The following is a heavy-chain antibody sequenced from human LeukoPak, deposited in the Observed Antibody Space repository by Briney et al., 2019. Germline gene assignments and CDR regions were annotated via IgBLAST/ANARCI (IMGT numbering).Heavy chain of an antibody. J-gene: IGHJ6*04. CDR2: TWYDGSNK. CDR3: ARDFSYGSGSYYYYYGMDV. CDR1: GFTFSSYG. D-gene: IGHD3-10*01. Sequence: GGPLRLSCAASGFTFSSYGMHWVRQAPGKGLEWVAVTWYDGSNKYYADSVKGRFTISRGNSKNTLYLQMNSLRAEDTAVYYCARDFSYGSGSYYYYYGMDVWGKGTTVTVSS. V-gene: IGHV3-33*01.